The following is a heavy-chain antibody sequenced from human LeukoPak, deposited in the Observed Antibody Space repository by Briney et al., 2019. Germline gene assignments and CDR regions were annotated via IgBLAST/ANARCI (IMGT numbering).Heavy chain of an antibody. J-gene: IGHJ6*03. D-gene: IGHD2-2*01. Sequence: GGSLRLSCAASGFTFSKYWMHWVRQAPGKRLVLVPHINTGGSSTDYADSVKGRFIISRDNAKSTLYLQMSSLRAEDTAVYYCARDPRYCATTTCYSHMDVWGKGTTVTVSS. CDR2: INTGGSST. CDR1: GFTFSKYW. V-gene: IGHV3-74*01. CDR3: ARDPRYCATTTCYSHMDV.